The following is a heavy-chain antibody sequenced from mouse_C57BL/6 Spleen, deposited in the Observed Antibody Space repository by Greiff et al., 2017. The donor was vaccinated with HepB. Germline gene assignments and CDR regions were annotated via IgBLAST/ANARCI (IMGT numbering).Heavy chain of an antibody. CDR2: IRNKANGYTT. CDR1: GFTFTDYY. J-gene: IGHJ1*03. CDR3: ARYGTVYWYFDV. Sequence: EVQVVESGGGLVQPGGSLSLSCAASGFTFTDYYMSWVRQPPGKALEWLGFIRNKANGYTTEYSASVKGRFTISRDNSQSILYLQMNALRAEDSATYYCARYGTVYWYFDVWGTGTTVTVSS. D-gene: IGHD1-1*01. V-gene: IGHV7-3*01.